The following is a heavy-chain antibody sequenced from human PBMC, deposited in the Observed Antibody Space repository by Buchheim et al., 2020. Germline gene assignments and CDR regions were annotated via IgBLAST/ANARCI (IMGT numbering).Heavy chain of an antibody. J-gene: IGHJ4*02. D-gene: IGHD3-16*01. Sequence: QVQLVESGGGVVQPGRSLRLSCAASGFTFSSYAMHWVRQAPGKGLEWVAVISYDGSNKYYADSVKGRFTISRDNSKNTLSLQMNSLRAEDTAVYYCARGLDSYEDYWGQGTL. CDR1: GFTFSSYA. CDR3: ARGLDSYEDY. V-gene: IGHV3-30*04. CDR2: ISYDGSNK.